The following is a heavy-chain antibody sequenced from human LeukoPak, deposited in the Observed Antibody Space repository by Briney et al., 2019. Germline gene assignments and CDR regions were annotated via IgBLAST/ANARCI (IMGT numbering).Heavy chain of an antibody. D-gene: IGHD3-10*01. CDR2: INSAGSST. CDR1: GFTFSSYW. Sequence: PGGSLSLSCAASGFTFSSYWMHWVRQAPGKGLVWVSRINSAGSSTTYADSVKGRFTISRDNAKNTLYLKMNSLRAEDMAVYYCARVTYYYASGSRAVYYFDYWGQGTLVTVSS. CDR3: ARVTYYYASGSRAVYYFDY. J-gene: IGHJ4*02. V-gene: IGHV3-74*01.